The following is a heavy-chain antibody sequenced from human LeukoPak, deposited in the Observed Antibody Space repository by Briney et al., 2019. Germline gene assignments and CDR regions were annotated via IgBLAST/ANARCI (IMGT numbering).Heavy chain of an antibody. CDR2: NYYSGST. D-gene: IGHD3-10*01. V-gene: IGHV4-39*07. J-gene: IGHJ4*02. CDR3: ASRPTYYYGSGSFGLKDY. Sequence: SETLSLTCTVSGGSISSSSYYWGWIRQPPGKGLEWIGSNYYSGSTYYNPSLKSRVTISVDTSKNQFSLKLSSVTAADTAVYYCASRPTYYYGSGSFGLKDYWGQGTLVTVSS. CDR1: GGSISSSSYY.